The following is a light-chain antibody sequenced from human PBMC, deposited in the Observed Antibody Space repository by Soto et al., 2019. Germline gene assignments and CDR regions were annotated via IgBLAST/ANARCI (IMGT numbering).Light chain of an antibody. J-gene: IGKJ1*01. CDR2: DAS. Sequence: EIVLTQSPATLSLSPGEGATLSCRASQNVGRYLAWYQQKPGQAPRLLIYDASNRATGIPVRFSGSGSGTDFTLIISSLEPEDFAVYYCQQRSNWPVTFGLGTKVEV. V-gene: IGKV3-11*01. CDR1: QNVGRY. CDR3: QQRSNWPVT.